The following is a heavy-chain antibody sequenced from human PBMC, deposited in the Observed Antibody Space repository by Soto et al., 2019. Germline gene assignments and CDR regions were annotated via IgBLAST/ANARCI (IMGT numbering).Heavy chain of an antibody. CDR3: ARDVRGIAAAGIDAFDI. J-gene: IGHJ3*02. V-gene: IGHV3-48*03. D-gene: IGHD6-13*01. CDR1: GFTFSSYE. CDR2: ISSSGSTI. Sequence: VQLVESGGGLVQPGGSLRLSCAASGFTFSSYEMNWVRQAPGKGLEWVSYISSSGSTIYYADSVKGRFTISRDNAKNPLYLQMNSLRAEDTAVYYCARDVRGIAAAGIDAFDIWGQGTMVTVSS.